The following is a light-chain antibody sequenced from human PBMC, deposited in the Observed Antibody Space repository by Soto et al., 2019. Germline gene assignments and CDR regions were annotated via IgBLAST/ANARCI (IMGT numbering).Light chain of an antibody. CDR3: QRYDSFRT. Sequence: IVMTQSPATLSVSPGERATLSYMASQSVSSNLAWYQQKPGQAPRLLIYGASTRATDIPARFSGSGSGTDFTLTITRLETEDFAMYYCQRYDSFRTFGQGTKVDI. J-gene: IGKJ1*01. CDR2: GAS. V-gene: IGKV3-15*01. CDR1: QSVSSN.